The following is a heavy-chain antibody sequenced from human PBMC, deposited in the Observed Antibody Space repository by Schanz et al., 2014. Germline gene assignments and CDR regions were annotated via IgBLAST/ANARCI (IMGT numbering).Heavy chain of an antibody. V-gene: IGHV3-23*01. CDR1: GFTFSSYA. Sequence: EAQLLESGGGLVQPGGSLRLSCAASGFTFSSYAMSWVRQAPGKGLEWLSALSGSGGITYYADSVKGRFTISRDNSKNTLYLQMNILRAEDTAVYYCAKQVHYDILTVTRNWGQGTLVTVSS. D-gene: IGHD3-9*01. CDR2: LSGSGGIT. J-gene: IGHJ4*02. CDR3: AKQVHYDILTVTRN.